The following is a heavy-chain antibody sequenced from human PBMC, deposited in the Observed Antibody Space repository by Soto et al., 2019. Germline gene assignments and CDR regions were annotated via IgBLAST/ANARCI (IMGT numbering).Heavy chain of an antibody. CDR3: ARERVRHFDY. CDR2: FSSNGGST. V-gene: IGHV3-64*01. J-gene: IGHJ4*02. Sequence: EVQLVESGGGLVQPGGSLRLSCAASGFTFSSYAMHWVRQAPGKGLEYVSAFSSNGGSTYYANSVKGRFTISRDNSKNTLYLQMGSLRAEDMAVYYCARERVRHFDYWGQGTLVTVSS. CDR1: GFTFSSYA. D-gene: IGHD3-22*01.